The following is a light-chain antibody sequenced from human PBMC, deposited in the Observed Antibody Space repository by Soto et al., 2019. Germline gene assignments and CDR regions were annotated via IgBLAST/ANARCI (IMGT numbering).Light chain of an antibody. CDR2: EVT. V-gene: IGLV2-8*01. J-gene: IGLJ3*02. CDR3: ASYTVRKSWV. Sequence: QSALTQPPSASGSPGQSVTISCTGTSTDVGAYNYVSWYQQHPGKAPKLIIYEVTNRPSGVSDRFSGSKSGNTASLTISGLQPEDEADYYCASYTVRKSWVFGGGTKLTVL. CDR1: STDVGAYNY.